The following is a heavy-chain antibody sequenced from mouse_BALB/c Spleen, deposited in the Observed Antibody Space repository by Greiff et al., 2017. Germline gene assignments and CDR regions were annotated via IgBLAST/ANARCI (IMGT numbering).Heavy chain of an antibody. CDR2: IRNKANGYTT. V-gene: IGHV7-3*02. CDR1: GFTFTDYY. CDR3: ARDRDGNRLLYAMDY. Sequence: EVQGVESGGGLVQPGGSLRLSCATSGFTFTDYYMSWVRQPPGKALEWLGFIRNKANGYTTEYSASVKGRFTISRDNSQSILYLQMNTLRAEDSATYYCARDRDGNRLLYAMDYWGQGTSVTVSS. J-gene: IGHJ4*01. D-gene: IGHD2-1*01.